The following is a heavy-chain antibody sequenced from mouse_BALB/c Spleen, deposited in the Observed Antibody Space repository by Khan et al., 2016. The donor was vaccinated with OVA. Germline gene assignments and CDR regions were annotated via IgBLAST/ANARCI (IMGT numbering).Heavy chain of an antibody. Sequence: VQLKESGAELVKSGATVKLSCTASGLNIKDTYMHWLKQWPEQGLDGIGRIEPPNGNNKYDPKFQGKATIKTDTPSNTPHLQLRSLRSEDTAVYYCARMARKWGQGTTLTVSS. V-gene: IGHV14-3*02. CDR3: ARMARK. CDR2: IEPPNGNN. J-gene: IGHJ2*01. CDR1: GLNIKDTY.